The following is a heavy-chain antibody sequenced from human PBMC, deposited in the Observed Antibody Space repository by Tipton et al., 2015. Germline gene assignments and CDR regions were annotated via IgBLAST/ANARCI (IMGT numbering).Heavy chain of an antibody. D-gene: IGHD2-21*02. CDR3: ARDRAPIMVTEKSDY. CDR1: GFTFSDYW. J-gene: IGHJ4*02. V-gene: IGHV3-74*01. Sequence: SLRLSCAASGFTFSDYWMHWIRQDPGKGLMWVSRISIDGGSTSYAESVKGRFTISRDNAKNTLFLKRNNLRAEDTAVYYCARDRAPIMVTEKSDYWGRGTLVTVSS. CDR2: ISIDGGST.